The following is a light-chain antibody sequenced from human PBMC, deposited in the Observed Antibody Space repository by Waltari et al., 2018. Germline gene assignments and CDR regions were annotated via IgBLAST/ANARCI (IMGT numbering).Light chain of an antibody. J-gene: IGLJ3*02. CDR2: KVN. V-gene: IGLV8-61*01. CDR1: SRLVSITYY. CDR3: LLYMGSGIWV. Sequence: QTVVTQESSLSVSPGGPVTLTCAFSSRLVSITYYASWYQQSPGQTPRHLVYKVNIRSSGVPDRFSGSILGNKAVLTITGAQADDESDYYCLLYMGSGIWVFGGGTKLTVL.